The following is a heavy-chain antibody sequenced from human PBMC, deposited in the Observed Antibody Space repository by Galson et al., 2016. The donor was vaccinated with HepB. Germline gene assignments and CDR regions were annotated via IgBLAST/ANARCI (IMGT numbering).Heavy chain of an antibody. Sequence: SLRLSCAASGFSVGSYYMSWVRQAPGKGLEYVSIIYSGGSTDYADSVKGRFTISRGNSKDTLYLQMNNLRAEDTAVYYCAVKLGLVATAGEAFDIWGLGTMVTVAS. CDR3: AVKLGLVATAGEAFDI. CDR2: IYSGGST. CDR1: GFSVGSYY. V-gene: IGHV3-53*01. D-gene: IGHD2-21*02. J-gene: IGHJ3*02.